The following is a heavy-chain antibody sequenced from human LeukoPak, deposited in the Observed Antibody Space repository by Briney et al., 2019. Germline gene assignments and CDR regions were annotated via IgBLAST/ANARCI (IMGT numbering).Heavy chain of an antibody. J-gene: IGHJ4*02. CDR3: ARPQRGSSWYAGFDY. V-gene: IGHV1-8*01. Sequence: ASVKVSCKASGYTFTSYDINWVRQATGQGLEWMGWMNPNSGNTGYAQKFRGRVTMTRNTSISTAYMELSSLRSEETAVYYCARPQRGSSWYAGFDYWGQGTLVTVSS. CDR1: GYTFTSYD. D-gene: IGHD6-13*01. CDR2: MNPNSGNT.